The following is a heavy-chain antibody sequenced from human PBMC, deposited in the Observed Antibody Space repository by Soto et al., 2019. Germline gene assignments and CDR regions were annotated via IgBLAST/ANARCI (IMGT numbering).Heavy chain of an antibody. J-gene: IGHJ5*02. CDR3: VRENYFGLDR. CDR1: GFTFGPWW. D-gene: IGHD1-7*01. Sequence: GGSLRLSCAVSGFTFGPWWMHWVRQVPGKGLVWVSRMNGDGTYITYGDFAKGRFTISRDNAKNTLFLQMNSLRAEDTAAYYCVRENYFGLDRCGQGTLVTVSS. V-gene: IGHV3-74*01. CDR2: MNGDGTYI.